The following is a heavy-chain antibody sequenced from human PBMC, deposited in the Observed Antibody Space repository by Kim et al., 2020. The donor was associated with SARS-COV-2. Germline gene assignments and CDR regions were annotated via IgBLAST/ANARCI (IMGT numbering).Heavy chain of an antibody. CDR1: GFTFSSYS. J-gene: IGHJ3*02. D-gene: IGHD3-10*01. CDR2: ISSSSSYI. CDR3: AREVYFSITMLWGAFDI. V-gene: IGHV3-21*01. Sequence: GGSLRLSCAASGFTFSSYSMNWVRQAPGKGLEWVSSISSSSSYINYADSVKGRFTISRDNAKNSLYLQMNSLRAEDTAVYYCAREVYFSITMLWGAFDIWGQGTMVTVSS.